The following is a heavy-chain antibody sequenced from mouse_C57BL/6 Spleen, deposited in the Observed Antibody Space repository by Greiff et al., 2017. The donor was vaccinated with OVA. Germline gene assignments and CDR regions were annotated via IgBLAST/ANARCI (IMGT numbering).Heavy chain of an antibody. D-gene: IGHD2-3*01. V-gene: IGHV1-82*01. J-gene: IGHJ4*01. CDR1: GYAFSSSW. Sequence: VQLQQSGPELVKPGASVKISCKASGYAFSSSWMNWVQQRPGKGLEWIGRIYPGDGDTNYNGKFKGKATLTVDKSSSTAYMQLSSLTSEDSAVYFCARWDCYYAPLYAMDDWGQGTSVTVSS. CDR3: ARWDCYYAPLYAMDD. CDR2: IYPGDGDT.